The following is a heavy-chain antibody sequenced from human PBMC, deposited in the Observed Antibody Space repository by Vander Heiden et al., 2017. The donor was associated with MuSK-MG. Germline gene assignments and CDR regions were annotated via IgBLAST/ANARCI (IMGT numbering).Heavy chain of an antibody. Sequence: EVRLVESGGGLVKPGGSLRLSCAASGLTFSRVWMNWVRQAPGKGLEWVGRIKSKSDGGTRDYAAPVKGRFTISRDDSKRTLFLQMNSLKTDDTAVYYCSVGSRLVYWGQGTLVTVSS. J-gene: IGHJ4*02. CDR3: SVGSRLVY. CDR1: GLTFSRVW. V-gene: IGHV3-15*01. D-gene: IGHD1-26*01. CDR2: IKSKSDGGTR.